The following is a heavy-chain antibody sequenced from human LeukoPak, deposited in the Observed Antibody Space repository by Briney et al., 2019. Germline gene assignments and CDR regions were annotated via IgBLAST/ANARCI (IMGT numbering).Heavy chain of an antibody. J-gene: IGHJ4*02. V-gene: IGHV1-8*01. CDR1: GYTFTSYD. Sequence: ASVKVSCKASGYTFTSYDINWVRQATGQGLEWMGWMNPNSGNTGYAQKFQGRVTMTRNTSISTAYMELSSLRSEDTAVYYCATHRPVYYYDSSGYYPYYFDYWGQGTLVTVSS. D-gene: IGHD3-22*01. CDR3: ATHRPVYYYDSSGYYPYYFDY. CDR2: MNPNSGNT.